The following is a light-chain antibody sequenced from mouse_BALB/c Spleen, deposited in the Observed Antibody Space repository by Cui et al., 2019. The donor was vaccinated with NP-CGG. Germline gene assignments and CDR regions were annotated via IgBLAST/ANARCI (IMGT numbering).Light chain of an antibody. CDR3: ALWYSNHWV. CDR1: TGAVTTSNY. CDR2: GTN. Sequence: QAVVTQASALTPSPGETVTLTCRSSTGAVTTSNYANWVQEKPDYLFTGLIGGTNNRAPGVPARFSGSLIGDKAALTITGAQTEDEAIYFCALWYSNHWVFGGGTKLTVL. V-gene: IGLV1*01. J-gene: IGLJ1*01.